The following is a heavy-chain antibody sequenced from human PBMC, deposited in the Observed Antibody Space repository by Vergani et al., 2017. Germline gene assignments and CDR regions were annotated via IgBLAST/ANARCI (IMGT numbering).Heavy chain of an antibody. D-gene: IGHD2-2*01. V-gene: IGHV3-23*01. CDR2: ISGSGGST. CDR3: AKQAFACSSTSCYPGHFDY. Sequence: EVQLLESGGGLVQPGGSLRLSCAASGFTFSSYAMSWVRQAPGKGLEWVSAISGSGGSTYYADSVTGGFTITRDNSKNTLYLQMNSLRAEDTAVYYCAKQAFACSSTSCYPGHFDYWGQGTLVTVSS. J-gene: IGHJ4*02. CDR1: GFTFSSYA.